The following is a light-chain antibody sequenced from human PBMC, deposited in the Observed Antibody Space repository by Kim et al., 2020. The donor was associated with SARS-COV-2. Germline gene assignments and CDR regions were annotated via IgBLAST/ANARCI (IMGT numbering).Light chain of an antibody. CDR3: QQYSDWPVT. CDR1: QSVSSN. J-gene: IGKJ1*01. Sequence: VSPGERVTRFCRASQSVSSNLAWYQQKPGQAPRLLIHGASARATGIPARFSGSWSGTEFTLTISSLQSEDVAVYYCQQYSDWPVTFGQGTKVDIK. CDR2: GAS. V-gene: IGKV3-15*01.